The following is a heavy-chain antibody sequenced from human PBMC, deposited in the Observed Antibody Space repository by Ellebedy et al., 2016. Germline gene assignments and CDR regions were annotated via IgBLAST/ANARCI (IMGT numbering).Heavy chain of an antibody. J-gene: IGHJ5*02. D-gene: IGHD2-21*02. CDR3: ARAPCGGDCYSDNWFDP. Sequence: ASVKVSCKASGYTFTSYYIHWVRQAPGQGLEWMGIINPSVGTTSYAQKLQGRVTMTRDTSTSTGYMELSSLRSEDTSVYYCARAPCGGDCYSDNWFDPWGQGTLVTVSS. CDR1: GYTFTSYY. V-gene: IGHV1-46*04. CDR2: INPSVGTT.